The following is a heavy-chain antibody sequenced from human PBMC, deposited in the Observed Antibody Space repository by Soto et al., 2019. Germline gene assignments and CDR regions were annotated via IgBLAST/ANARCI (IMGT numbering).Heavy chain of an antibody. CDR2: IYYSGST. J-gene: IGHJ4*02. CDR3: ALTGYYDVDY. CDR1: GGSFSGYY. D-gene: IGHD3-9*01. V-gene: IGHV4-30-4*01. Sequence: TLSLTCAVYGGSFSGYYWSWIRQPPGKGLEWIGCIYYSGSTYYNTSLKSRVTISVDTSKNQFSLKLSSVTAADTAVYYCALTGYYDVDYWGQGTLVTVSS.